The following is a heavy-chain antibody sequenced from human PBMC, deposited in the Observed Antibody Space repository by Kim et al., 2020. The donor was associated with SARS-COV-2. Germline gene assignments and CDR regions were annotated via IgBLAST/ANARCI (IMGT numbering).Heavy chain of an antibody. CDR3: ARDLDEDSSSAYMDV. Sequence: GGSLRLSCAASGFTFSSYAMHWIRQAPGKGLEWVAVISYDGSNKYYADSVKGRFTISRDNSKNTRYLQMNSLRAEDTAVYYCARDLDEDSSSAYMDVWGKGTPVTVSS. CDR1: GFTFSSYA. J-gene: IGHJ6*03. CDR2: ISYDGSNK. V-gene: IGHV3-30-3*01. D-gene: IGHD6-6*01.